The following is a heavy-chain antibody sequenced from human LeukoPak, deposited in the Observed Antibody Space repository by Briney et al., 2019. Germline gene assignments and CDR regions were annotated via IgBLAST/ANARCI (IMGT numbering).Heavy chain of an antibody. J-gene: IGHJ6*03. CDR2: ISAYNGNT. Sequence: ASVKVSCKASGYTFTSYGISWVRQAPGQGLEWMGWISAYNGNTNYAQKLQGRVTMPTDTSTSTAYMELRSLRSDDTAVYYCARDVSRELLRIAGYYYMDVWGKGTTVTVSS. CDR1: GYTFTSYG. D-gene: IGHD1-26*01. V-gene: IGHV1-18*01. CDR3: ARDVSRELLRIAGYYYMDV.